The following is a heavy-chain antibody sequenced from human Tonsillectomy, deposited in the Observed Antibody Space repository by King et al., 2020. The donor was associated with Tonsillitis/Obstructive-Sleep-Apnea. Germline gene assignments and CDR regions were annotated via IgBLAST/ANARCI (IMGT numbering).Heavy chain of an antibody. CDR1: GGSISSSNW. Sequence: QLQESGPGLVKPSGTLSLTCAVSGGSISSSNWWSWVRQPPGKGLEGSGEIYHSGSTNYNPSLKSRVTISVDKSKNQFSLKLSSVTAADTAVYYCARKYCSSTSCYHFDYWGQGTLVTVSS. D-gene: IGHD2-2*01. CDR2: IYHSGST. V-gene: IGHV4-4*02. J-gene: IGHJ4*02. CDR3: ARKYCSSTSCYHFDY.